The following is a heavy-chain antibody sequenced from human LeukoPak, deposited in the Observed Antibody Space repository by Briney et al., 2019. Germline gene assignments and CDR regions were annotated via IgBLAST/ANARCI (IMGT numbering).Heavy chain of an antibody. J-gene: IGHJ3*02. CDR3: ARDLLGSSFAFDI. Sequence: SETLSLTCTVSGGSLSSYYWSWIRQPAGKGLEWIGRIYTSGSTNYNPSLKSRVTISVDTSKNQFSLKLSSVTAADPAVYYCARDLLGSSFAFDIWGQGTMVTVSS. CDR2: IYTSGST. D-gene: IGHD6-6*01. V-gene: IGHV4-4*07. CDR1: GGSLSSYY.